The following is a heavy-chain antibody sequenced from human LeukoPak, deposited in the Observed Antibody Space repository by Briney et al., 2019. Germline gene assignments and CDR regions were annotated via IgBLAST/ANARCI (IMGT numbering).Heavy chain of an antibody. CDR1: GYTFTGYY. V-gene: IGHV1-2*02. D-gene: IGHD3-22*01. Sequence: ASVKVSCKASGYTFTGYYMHWVRQAPGQGLEWMGWINPNSGGTNYAQKFQGSVTMTRDTSTSTVYMELSSLRSEDTAVYYCARGDRDYDSSGYYFDYWGQGTLVTVSS. J-gene: IGHJ4*02. CDR3: ARGDRDYDSSGYYFDY. CDR2: INPNSGGT.